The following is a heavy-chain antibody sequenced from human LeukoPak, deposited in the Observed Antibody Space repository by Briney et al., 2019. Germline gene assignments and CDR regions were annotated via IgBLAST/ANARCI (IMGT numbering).Heavy chain of an antibody. Sequence: GGSLRLSCAASGFTFSGYSMNWVRQAPGKGLEWVAVISYDGSNKYYADSVKGRFTISRDNSKNTLYLQMNSLRAEDTAVHYCARGIAAAASYSFDYWGQGTLVTVSS. J-gene: IGHJ4*02. CDR2: ISYDGSNK. CDR1: GFTFSGYS. D-gene: IGHD6-13*01. V-gene: IGHV3-30*03. CDR3: ARGIAAAASYSFDY.